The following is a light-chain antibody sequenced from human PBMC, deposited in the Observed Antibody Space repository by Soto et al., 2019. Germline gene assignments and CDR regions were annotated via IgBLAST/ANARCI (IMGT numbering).Light chain of an antibody. Sequence: SYELTQPPSVSVAPGQTARIACGGDNIGGKRVHWNQQKPGQAPVLVVYDDSDRPSGIPERFSGSNSGNTATLTISRVEAGDEADYYCQVWDSRRDHWVFGGGTKLTVL. CDR1: NIGGKR. CDR2: DDS. J-gene: IGLJ3*02. CDR3: QVWDSRRDHWV. V-gene: IGLV3-21*02.